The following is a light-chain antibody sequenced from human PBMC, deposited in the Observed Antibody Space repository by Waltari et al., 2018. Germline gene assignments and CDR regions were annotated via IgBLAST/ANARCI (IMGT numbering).Light chain of an antibody. CDR1: QGIGSF. Sequence: DIQLTPSPSFLSASVGDRVTITCRASQGIGSFLACYQQNPGKAPTFLIYGASTLQDGVPSRFSGSGSGTEFTLTISSLQPEDSASYYCQQLYGYPLTFGQGTKVEIK. CDR3: QQLYGYPLT. J-gene: IGKJ1*01. V-gene: IGKV1-9*01. CDR2: GAS.